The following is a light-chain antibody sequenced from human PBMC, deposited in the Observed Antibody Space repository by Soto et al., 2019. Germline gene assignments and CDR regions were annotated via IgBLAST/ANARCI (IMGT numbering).Light chain of an antibody. V-gene: IGKV3-15*01. CDR1: QSVSSN. CDR3: QHYNNWPPWT. CDR2: GAS. Sequence: EIVMTQSPATLSVSPGERATLSCRASQSVSSNLAWYQQKPGQAPGLLIYGASTRATGIPARFSGSGSGTEFTLIISSLQSEDFAVYYCQHYNNWPPWTFGQGTKVEIK. J-gene: IGKJ1*01.